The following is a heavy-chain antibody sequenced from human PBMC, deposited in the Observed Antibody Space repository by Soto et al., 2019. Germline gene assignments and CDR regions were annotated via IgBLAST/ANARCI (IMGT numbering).Heavy chain of an antibody. CDR3: ARDLYSAAAPGLTHWFFDL. J-gene: IGHJ2*01. CDR1: GGTLNSSG. V-gene: IGHV1-69*01. CDR2: IIPIVGTA. D-gene: IGHD6-13*01. Sequence: QVQLVQSGAEVKKPGSSVKVSCKASGGTLNSSGISWVRQAPGQGLEWMGGIIPIVGTADYAQKFQDRITITADEATSTAYMELSSLRSEDTAMYYCARDLYSAAAPGLTHWFFDLWGRGTLVTVSS.